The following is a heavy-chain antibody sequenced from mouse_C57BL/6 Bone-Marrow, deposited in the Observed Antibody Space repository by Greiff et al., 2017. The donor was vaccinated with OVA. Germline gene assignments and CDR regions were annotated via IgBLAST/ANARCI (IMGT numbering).Heavy chain of an antibody. Sequence: VKLQESGAELVRPGASVKLSCKASGYTFTDYYINWVKQRPGQGLEWIARIYPGSGNTYYNEKFKGKATLTAEKSSSAAYMQLSSLTSEDSAVYFCARRGWTFDYWGQGTTLTVSS. CDR2: IYPGSGNT. CDR1: GYTFTDYY. J-gene: IGHJ2*01. CDR3: ARRGWTFDY. V-gene: IGHV1-76*01.